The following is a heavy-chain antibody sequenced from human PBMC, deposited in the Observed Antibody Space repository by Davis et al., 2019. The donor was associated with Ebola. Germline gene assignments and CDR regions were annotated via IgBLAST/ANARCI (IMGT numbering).Heavy chain of an antibody. D-gene: IGHD3-22*01. CDR1: GGSVSSGSYY. J-gene: IGHJ4*02. V-gene: IGHV4-61*01. CDR2: IYYSGST. CDR3: ARAGHYDTYRGYFDY. Sequence: SETLSLTCTVSGGSVSSGSYYWSWIRQPPGKGLEWIGYIYYSGSTNYNPSLKSRVTISVDTSKNQFSLKLSSVTAADTAVYYCARAGHYDTYRGYFDYWGQGTLVTVSS.